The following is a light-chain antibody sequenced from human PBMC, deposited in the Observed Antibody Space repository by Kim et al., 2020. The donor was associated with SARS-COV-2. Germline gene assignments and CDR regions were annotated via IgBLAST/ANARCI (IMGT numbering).Light chain of an antibody. CDR3: NSRGSNDNVL. V-gene: IGLV3-19*01. CDR1: SLRSYY. J-gene: IGLJ2*01. Sequence: ALVQTVRITCQGDSLRSYYATWYQQKPGQAPIVVIYGKNNRPSGIPDRFSGSSSGDTASLTITGTQAGDEADYYCNSRGSNDNVLFGGGTQLTVL. CDR2: GKN.